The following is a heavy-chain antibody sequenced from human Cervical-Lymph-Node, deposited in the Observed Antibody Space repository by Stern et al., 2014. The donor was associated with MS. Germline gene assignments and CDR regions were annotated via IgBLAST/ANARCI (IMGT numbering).Heavy chain of an antibody. CDR1: GGSLRSYY. Sequence: QVQLQESGPGLVKPSETLSLTCTVSGGSLRSYYWNWIRQAPGKGLEWVGLFYHTGSVHDTPSLSSRVAMSVDTSKNQFSLTVSSVTAADTAVYYCAREGEYCSGSRCYPFLDYWGQGTLVTVSS. D-gene: IGHD2-15*01. J-gene: IGHJ4*02. V-gene: IGHV4-59*01. CDR2: FYHTGSV. CDR3: AREGEYCSGSRCYPFLDY.